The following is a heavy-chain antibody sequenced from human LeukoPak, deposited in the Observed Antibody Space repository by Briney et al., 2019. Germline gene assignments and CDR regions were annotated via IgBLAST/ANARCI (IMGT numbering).Heavy chain of an antibody. J-gene: IGHJ3*02. CDR1: GGSISSSNW. CDR3: ARVKRDAFDI. V-gene: IGHV4-4*02. Sequence: PSGTLSLTCAVSGGSISSSNWWSWVRQPPGKGLEWIGSIYYSGSTYYNPSLKSRVTISVDTSKNQFSLKLSSVTAADTAVYYCARVKRDAFDIWGQGTMVTVSS. CDR2: IYYSGST.